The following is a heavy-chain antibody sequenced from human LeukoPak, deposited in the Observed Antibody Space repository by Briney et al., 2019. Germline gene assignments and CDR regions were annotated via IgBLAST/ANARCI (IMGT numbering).Heavy chain of an antibody. J-gene: IGHJ4*02. Sequence: GGSLRLSCAASGFTFSNFWMNWVRQAPGKGLEWVANIKQDGSVKHYVDSVKGRFTISRDNTKNSLYLQMNSLRAEDTAVYYCAREAEGFDYWGQGTLVTVSS. V-gene: IGHV3-7*01. CDR3: AREAEGFDY. CDR2: IKQDGSVK. CDR1: GFTFSNFW.